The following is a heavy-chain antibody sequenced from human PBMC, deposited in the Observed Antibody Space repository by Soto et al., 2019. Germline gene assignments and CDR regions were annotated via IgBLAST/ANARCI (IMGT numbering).Heavy chain of an antibody. CDR2: IIPIFGTA. Sequence: QVQLVQSGAEVKKPGSSVKVSCKASGGTFSSYAISWVRQAPGQGLEWMGGIIPIFGTANYAQKFQGRVTITADESTRTAYMELSSLRSEDTAVYYCARAAMVPNYYYYYGMDVWGQGTTVTVSS. V-gene: IGHV1-69*01. CDR1: GGTFSSYA. J-gene: IGHJ6*02. CDR3: ARAAMVPNYYYYYGMDV. D-gene: IGHD5-18*01.